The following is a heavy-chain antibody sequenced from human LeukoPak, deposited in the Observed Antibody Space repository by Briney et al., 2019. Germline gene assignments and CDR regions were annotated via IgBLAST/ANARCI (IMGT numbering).Heavy chain of an antibody. J-gene: IGHJ4*02. CDR2: INHSRGT. CDR3: AREDYYFDS. Sequence: SETLSLTCSVYGGSITAYYWSWIRQPPGKVLEWIGEINHSRGTKYNPSLESRVTILLDASKNEFSLNLNSVTAADTAVYYCAREDYYFDSWGQGILVTVSS. CDR1: GGSITAYY. V-gene: IGHV4-34*01.